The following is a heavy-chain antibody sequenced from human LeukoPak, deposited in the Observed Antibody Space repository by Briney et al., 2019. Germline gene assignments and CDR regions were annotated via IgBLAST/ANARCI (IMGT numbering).Heavy chain of an antibody. CDR3: AKVRAPSGWFNSDY. V-gene: IGHV3-23*01. J-gene: IGHJ4*02. CDR2: ISASGGST. CDR1: GFTFSSSA. Sequence: GGSLRLSCAASGFTFSSSAMSWVRQVPGKGLEWVSGISASGGSTNYADSVRGRFTISRDNSKNTLYVQMNSLRDEDTALYYCAKVRAPSGWFNSDYWGQGTLVTVSS. D-gene: IGHD6-19*01.